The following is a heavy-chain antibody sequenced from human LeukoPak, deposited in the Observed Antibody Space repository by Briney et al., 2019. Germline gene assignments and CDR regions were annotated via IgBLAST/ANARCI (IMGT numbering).Heavy chain of an antibody. Sequence: GGSLRLSCAPSGFTFSNYAMSWVRQAPGKGLEWVSAISNSGGSTYFADSVKGRFTISRDNSKNTLYLQMNSLRAEDTAVYYCARNGGVYCNGGSCYSAYWGQGTLVTVSS. CDR2: ISNSGGST. CDR1: GFTFSNYA. D-gene: IGHD2-15*01. V-gene: IGHV3-23*01. CDR3: ARNGGVYCNGGSCYSAY. J-gene: IGHJ4*02.